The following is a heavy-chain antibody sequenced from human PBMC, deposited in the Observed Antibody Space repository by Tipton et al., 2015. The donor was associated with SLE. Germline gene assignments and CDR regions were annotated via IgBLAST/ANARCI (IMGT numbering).Heavy chain of an antibody. CDR1: GFTFSRNW. J-gene: IGHJ4*02. CDR3: ARNTGASASDQ. D-gene: IGHD2-15*01. CDR2: ITSDGSGA. Sequence: SLRLSCAASGFTFSRNWMHWVRQAPGKGLVWVSRITSDGSGAKYADSVKGRFTISRDNTKNTLYLQMNSLRAEDTAVYYCARNTGASASDQWGQGTLVIVST. V-gene: IGHV3-74*01.